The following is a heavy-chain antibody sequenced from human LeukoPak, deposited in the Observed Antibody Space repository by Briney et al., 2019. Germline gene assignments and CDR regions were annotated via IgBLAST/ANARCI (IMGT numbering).Heavy chain of an antibody. CDR2: INHSGST. D-gene: IGHD5-24*01. CDR3: ARGREMATISTNWFDP. V-gene: IGHV4-34*01. J-gene: IGHJ5*02. Sequence: PGGSLRLSCAASGFTFSSYAMSWVRQPPGKGLEWIGEINHSGSTNYNPSLKSRVTISVDTSKNQFSLKLSSVTAADTAVYYCARGREMATISTNWFDPWGQGTLVTVSS. CDR1: GFTFSSYA.